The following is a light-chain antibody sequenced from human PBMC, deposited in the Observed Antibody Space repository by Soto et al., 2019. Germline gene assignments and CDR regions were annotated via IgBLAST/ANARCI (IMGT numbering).Light chain of an antibody. J-gene: IGLJ1*01. V-gene: IGLV2-8*01. CDR3: SSYSGTNYHYV. CDR2: EVS. CDR1: SNDFGGYNY. Sequence: QSVLTQPPSASGSFGQSVTISCTGTSNDFGGYNYVSWYQQHPGKAPKLMIYEVSERPSGVPDRFSGSKSGNTASLTVSGLQADDEADYYCSSYSGTNYHYVFGTGTKVTVL.